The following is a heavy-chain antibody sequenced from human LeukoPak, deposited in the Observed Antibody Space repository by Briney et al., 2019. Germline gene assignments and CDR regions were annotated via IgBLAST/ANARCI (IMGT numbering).Heavy chain of an antibody. V-gene: IGHV4-30-4*01. D-gene: IGHD4-17*01. CDR3: ARGTVTVYYYYGMDV. J-gene: IGHJ6*04. CDR1: GSSISSGDYY. CDR2: IYYSGST. Sequence: TSQTLSLTCTVSGSSISSGDYYWSWIRQPPGKGLEWIGYIYYSGSTYYNPSLKSRVTISVDTSKNQFSLRLSSVTAADTAVYYCARGTVTVYYYYGMDVWGKGTTVTVSS.